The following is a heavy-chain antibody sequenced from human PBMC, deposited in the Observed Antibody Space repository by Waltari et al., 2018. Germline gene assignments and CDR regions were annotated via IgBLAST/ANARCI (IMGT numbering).Heavy chain of an antibody. CDR3: ARDWGSGYVYELDY. V-gene: IGHV3-21*01. CDR2: ITTSGTNI. Sequence: EGRLVESGGGLVKPGGSLRLSCEASGFSFSAYTMNWVRQAPGKGLEWVAYITTSGTNIYYADSVKGRFTISRDNTKNSLYLQMNSLRAEDTAVYYCARDWGSGYVYELDYWGQGTLVTVSS. CDR1: GFSFSAYT. D-gene: IGHD3-22*01. J-gene: IGHJ4*02.